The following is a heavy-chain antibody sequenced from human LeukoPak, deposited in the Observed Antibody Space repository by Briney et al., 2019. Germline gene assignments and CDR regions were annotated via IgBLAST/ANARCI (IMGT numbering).Heavy chain of an antibody. CDR2: IYYSGST. D-gene: IGHD5-24*01. V-gene: IGHV4-59*01. J-gene: IGHJ4*02. Sequence: SETLSLTCTVSGXSISSYYGSWIRQPPGKGQEWIGYIYYSGSTNYNPSLKSRVTISVDTSKNQFSLKLSSVTAADTAVYYCAREREGDFDYWGQGTLVTVSS. CDR1: GXSISSYY. CDR3: AREREGDFDY.